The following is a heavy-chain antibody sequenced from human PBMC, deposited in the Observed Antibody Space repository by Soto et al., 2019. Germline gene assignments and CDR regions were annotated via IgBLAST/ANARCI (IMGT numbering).Heavy chain of an antibody. Sequence: QVQLVQSGAEVKKPGSSVKVSCKASGGTFSSYTINWVRQAPGQGLEWMGGIIPIFGTADYAQKFQGRVTVTADESTSTAYMELSSLRSEDTAVYYCASVETQRYYYGMDVLGQGTTVTVSS. CDR2: IIPIFGTA. V-gene: IGHV1-69*12. D-gene: IGHD2-15*01. J-gene: IGHJ6*02. CDR3: ASVETQRYYYGMDV. CDR1: GGTFSSYT.